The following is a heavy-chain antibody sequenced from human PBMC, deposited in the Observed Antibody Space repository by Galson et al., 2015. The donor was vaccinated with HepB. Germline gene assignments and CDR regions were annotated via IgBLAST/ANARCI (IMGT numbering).Heavy chain of an antibody. D-gene: IGHD6-19*01. J-gene: IGHJ4*02. Sequence: SVKVSCKASGGTFSSYAISWVRQAPGQGLEWMGGIIPIFGTANYAQKFQGRVTITADESTSTAYMELSSLRSEDTAVYYCARDSSGWYGVGYWGQGTLVTVSS. CDR1: GGTFSSYA. V-gene: IGHV1-69*13. CDR3: ARDSSGWYGVGY. CDR2: IIPIFGTA.